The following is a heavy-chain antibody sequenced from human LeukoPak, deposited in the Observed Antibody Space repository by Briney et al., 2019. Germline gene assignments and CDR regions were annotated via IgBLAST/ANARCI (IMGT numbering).Heavy chain of an antibody. V-gene: IGHV4-39*07. J-gene: IGHJ3*02. CDR1: SDSISSSSYY. CDR3: ASLVVPAAIGAFDI. CDR2: IYYSGST. D-gene: IGHD2-2*02. Sequence: SSETLSLTCTVSSDSISSSSYYWGWIRQPPGKRLEWIGSIYYSGSTNYNPSLKSRVTISVDTSKNQFSLKLSSVTAADTAVYYCASLVVPAAIGAFDIWGQGTMVTVSS.